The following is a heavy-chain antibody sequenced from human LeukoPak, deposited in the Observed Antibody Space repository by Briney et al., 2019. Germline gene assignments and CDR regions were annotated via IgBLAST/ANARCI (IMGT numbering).Heavy chain of an antibody. CDR3: ARVRVPAAITWGLGY. D-gene: IGHD2-2*01. Sequence: GGSLRLFCAASGFTFSSYSMNWDSEAPGKGLEGASSIRSSTSYIFYSDSVKRLFTISRDNTKNSLYLQMNRLRAEDTAVYYCARVRVPAAITWGLGYWGQGTLVNVAS. V-gene: IGHV3-21*01. J-gene: IGHJ4*02. CDR1: GFTFSSYS. CDR2: IRSSTSYI.